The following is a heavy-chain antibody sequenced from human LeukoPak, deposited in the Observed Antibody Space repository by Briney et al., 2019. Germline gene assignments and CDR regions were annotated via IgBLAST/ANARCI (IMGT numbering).Heavy chain of an antibody. CDR1: GGSISSYY. D-gene: IGHD6-19*01. CDR3: ARVGSGWYWFDP. CDR2: IYYSGST. Sequence: SETLSLTCTVSGGSISSYYWSWIRQPPGKGLEWIGYIYYSGSTNYNPSLKSRVTISVDTSKNQFSLKLSSVTAADMAVYYCARVGSGWYWFDPWGQGTLVTVSS. V-gene: IGHV4-59*01. J-gene: IGHJ5*02.